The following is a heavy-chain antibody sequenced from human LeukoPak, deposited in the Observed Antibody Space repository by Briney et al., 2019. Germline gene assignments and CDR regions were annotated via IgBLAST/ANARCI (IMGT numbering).Heavy chain of an antibody. CDR3: ARVGAEVVPAAD. J-gene: IGHJ4*02. D-gene: IGHD2-2*01. Sequence: ASVKVSCKASGCTFTSYAMHWVRQAPGQRLEWMGWINAGNGNTNYAQKLQGRVTMTTDTSTSTAYMELRSLRSDDTAVYYCARVGAEVVPAADWGQGTLVTVSS. CDR1: GCTFTSYA. CDR2: INAGNGNT. V-gene: IGHV1-3*01.